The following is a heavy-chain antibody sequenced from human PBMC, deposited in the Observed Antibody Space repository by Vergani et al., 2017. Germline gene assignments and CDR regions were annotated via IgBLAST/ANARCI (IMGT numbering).Heavy chain of an antibody. J-gene: IGHJ5*02. Sequence: EVQLVESGGGLVQPGGSLRLSCAASGFTFSSYWMHWVRQAPGKGLVWVSRINSDGSSTSYADSVKGRFTISRDNAKNTLYLQMNSLRAEDTAVYYCARPYSSGWNVPTDWFDPWGQGTLVTVSS. CDR2: INSDGSST. V-gene: IGHV3-74*01. CDR1: GFTFSSYW. D-gene: IGHD6-19*01. CDR3: ARPYSSGWNVPTDWFDP.